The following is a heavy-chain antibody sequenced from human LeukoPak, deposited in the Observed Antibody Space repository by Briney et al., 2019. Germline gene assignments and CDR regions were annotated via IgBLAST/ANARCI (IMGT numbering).Heavy chain of an antibody. J-gene: IGHJ4*02. D-gene: IGHD1-26*01. CDR2: ISAYNGNT. CDR1: GYTFTSYG. CDR3: ARDPKRGYSGSYVFLFDY. V-gene: IGHV1-18*01. Sequence: ASVKVSCKASGYTFTSYGISWVRQAPGQGLEWMGWISAYNGNTNYAQKLQGRVTMTTDTSTSTAYMELRSLRSEDTAVYYCARDPKRGYSGSYVFLFDYWGQGTLVTVSS.